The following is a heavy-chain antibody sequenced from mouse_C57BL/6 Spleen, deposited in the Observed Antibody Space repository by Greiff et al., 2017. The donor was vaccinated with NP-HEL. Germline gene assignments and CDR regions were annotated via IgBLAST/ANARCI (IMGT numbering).Heavy chain of an antibody. CDR1: GFTFSDYY. Sequence: EVQLVESEGGLVQPGSSMKLSCTASGFTFSDYYMAWVRQVPEKGLEWVANINYDGSSTYYLASLQSRFIISRDNAKNILYLQMSSLKSEDTATYYCARDGKLGAMDYWGQGTSVTVSS. D-gene: IGHD4-1*01. J-gene: IGHJ4*01. V-gene: IGHV5-16*01. CDR3: ARDGKLGAMDY. CDR2: INYDGSST.